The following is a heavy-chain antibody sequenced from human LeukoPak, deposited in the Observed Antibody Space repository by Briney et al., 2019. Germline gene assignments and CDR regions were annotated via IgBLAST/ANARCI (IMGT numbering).Heavy chain of an antibody. D-gene: IGHD4-17*01. Sequence: SETLSLTCSVSGGSISSYFWSWIRQPPGKGLEWIGYISDSGSTNYNPPLKSRVTISVDTSRKELSLKLSSVTAADTAVYYCARRNYGDYDHYFDYWGQGTLVTVSS. J-gene: IGHJ4*02. CDR1: GGSISSYF. CDR2: ISDSGST. CDR3: ARRNYGDYDHYFDY. V-gene: IGHV4-59*08.